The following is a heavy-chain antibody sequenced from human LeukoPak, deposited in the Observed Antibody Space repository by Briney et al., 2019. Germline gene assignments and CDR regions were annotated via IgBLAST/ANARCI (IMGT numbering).Heavy chain of an antibody. Sequence: PSETLSLTCAVYGGSFSGYYWSWIRQPPGKGLEWIGEINHSGSTNYNPSLKSRVTISVDTSKNQFSLKLSSVTAADTAVYYCASNSGYGNFDYWGQGTLVTVSS. CDR3: ASNSGYGNFDY. CDR2: INHSGST. D-gene: IGHD5-12*01. V-gene: IGHV4-34*01. J-gene: IGHJ4*02. CDR1: GGSFSGYY.